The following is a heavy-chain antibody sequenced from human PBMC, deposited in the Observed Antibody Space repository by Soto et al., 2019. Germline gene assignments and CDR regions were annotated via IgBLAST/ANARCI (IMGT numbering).Heavy chain of an antibody. CDR2: ISAYNGNK. D-gene: IGHD6-13*01. V-gene: IGHV1-18*01. CDR3: ARDLGQQLFDY. Sequence: ASVKVSCTASGYTFTSYGISWVRQAPGQGLEWMGWISAYNGNKKYAQKLQGRVTMTTDTSTSTAYMELRSLRSDDTAVYYCARDLGQQLFDYWGQGTLVTVSS. J-gene: IGHJ4*02. CDR1: GYTFTSYG.